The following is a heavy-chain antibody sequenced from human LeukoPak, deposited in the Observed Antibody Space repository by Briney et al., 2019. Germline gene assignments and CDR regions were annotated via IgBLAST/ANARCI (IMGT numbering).Heavy chain of an antibody. CDR1: GFTFSYYA. CDR2: IRYDGTNK. V-gene: IGHV3-30*02. CDR3: TRKGSQWDFLVDY. J-gene: IGHJ4*02. Sequence: GGSLRLSCAASGFTFSYYAIHWVRQAPGKGLEWVAFIRYDGTNKNYADSVKGRFTISRDNSKNTLYLQMDSLTAEDTAVYYCTRKGSQWDFLVDYWGQGTRVAVSP. D-gene: IGHD2/OR15-2a*01.